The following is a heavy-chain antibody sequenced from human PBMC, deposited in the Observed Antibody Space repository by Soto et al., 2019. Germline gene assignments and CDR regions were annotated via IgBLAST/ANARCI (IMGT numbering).Heavy chain of an antibody. J-gene: IGHJ6*02. V-gene: IGHV1-69*13. D-gene: IGHD6-6*01. CDR1: GGTFSSYA. CDR3: ARATRYSSSSQYYYYGMDV. Sequence: ASVKVSCKASGGTFSSYAISWVRQAPGQGLEWMGGIIPIFGTANYAQKFQGRVTITADESTSTAYMELSGLRSEDTAVYYCARATRYSSSSQYYYYGMDVWGQGTTVTVSS. CDR2: IIPIFGTA.